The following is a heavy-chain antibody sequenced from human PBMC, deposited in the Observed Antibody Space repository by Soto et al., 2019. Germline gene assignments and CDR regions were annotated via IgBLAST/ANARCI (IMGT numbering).Heavy chain of an antibody. CDR1: GFTFSSYS. D-gene: IGHD3-3*01. CDR3: ARDPTYDFWSGYPRSYYYYMDV. CDR2: ISSSSSYI. V-gene: IGHV3-21*01. J-gene: IGHJ6*03. Sequence: GGSLRLSCAASGFTFSSYSMNWVRQAPGKGLEWVSSISSSSSYIYYADSVKGRFTISRDNAENSLYLQMNSLRAEDTAVYYCARDPTYDFWSGYPRSYYYYMDVWGKGTTVTVSS.